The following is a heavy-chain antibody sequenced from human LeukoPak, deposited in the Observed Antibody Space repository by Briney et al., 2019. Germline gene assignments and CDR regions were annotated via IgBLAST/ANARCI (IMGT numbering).Heavy chain of an antibody. V-gene: IGHV4-61*02. CDR2: IYTSGST. D-gene: IGHD1-26*01. CDR3: ASWERRQGSGY. Sequence: SQTLSLTCTVSGGSISSGSYYWSWIRQPAGKGLEWIGRIYTSGSTNYNPSLKSRVTISVDTSKNQFSLKLSSVTAADTAVYYCASWERRQGSGYWGQGTLVTVSS. J-gene: IGHJ4*02. CDR1: GGSISSGSYY.